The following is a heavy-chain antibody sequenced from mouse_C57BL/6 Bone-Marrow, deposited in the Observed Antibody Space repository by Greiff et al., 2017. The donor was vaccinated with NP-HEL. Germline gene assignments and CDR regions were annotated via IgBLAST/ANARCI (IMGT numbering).Heavy chain of an antibody. V-gene: IGHV5-6*01. D-gene: IGHD4-1*01. CDR3: ASPNWAWFAY. CDR2: ISSGGSYT. CDR1: GFTFSSYG. J-gene: IGHJ3*01. Sequence: EVQVVESGGDLVKPGGSLKLSCAASGFTFSSYGMSWVRQTPDKRLEWVATISSGGSYTYYPDSVKGRFTISRDNAKNTLYLQMSSLKSEDTAMYYCASPNWAWFAYWGQGTLVTVSA.